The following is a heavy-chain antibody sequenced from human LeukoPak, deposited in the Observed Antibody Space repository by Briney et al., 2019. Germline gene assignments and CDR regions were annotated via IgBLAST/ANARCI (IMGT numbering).Heavy chain of an antibody. CDR3: ARGVEMATIPFDY. J-gene: IGHJ4*02. Sequence: ASVKVSCKVSGYTLTELSMHWVRQAPGKGLEWMGGFDPEDGETIYAQKFQGRVTMTRDTSISTAYMELSRLRSDDTAVYYCARGVEMATIPFDYWGQGTLVTVSS. CDR1: GYTLTELS. V-gene: IGHV1-24*01. D-gene: IGHD5-24*01. CDR2: FDPEDGET.